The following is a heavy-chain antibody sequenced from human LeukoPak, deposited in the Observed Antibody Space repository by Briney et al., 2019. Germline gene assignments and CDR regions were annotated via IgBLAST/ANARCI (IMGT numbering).Heavy chain of an antibody. CDR2: ISGYNGNT. J-gene: IGHJ4*02. CDR3: ARGSSTMVRGVHDY. Sequence: ASVKVSCKASGYTFTSYGISWVRQAPGQGLEWMGWISGYNGNTNYAQKLQGRVTMTTDTSTSTAYMELRSLRSDDTAVYYCARGSSTMVRGVHDYWGQGTLVAVSS. CDR1: GYTFTSYG. V-gene: IGHV1-18*01. D-gene: IGHD3-10*01.